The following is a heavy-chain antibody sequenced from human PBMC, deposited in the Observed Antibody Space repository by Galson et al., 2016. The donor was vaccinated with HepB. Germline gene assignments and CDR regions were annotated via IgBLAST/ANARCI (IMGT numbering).Heavy chain of an antibody. D-gene: IGHD1/OR15-1a*01. CDR3: AKGTTLQVHFGYFDH. J-gene: IGHJ4*02. CDR1: GFTFSNYA. Sequence: SLRLSCAASGFTFSNYAMSWARQAPGKGLEWVSGISDSGGSTYFADSVMGRFTISRDNSKNTLYLQMNSLRVDDTAVYYCAKGTTLQVHFGYFDHWGQGTLVTVSS. V-gene: IGHV3-23*01. CDR2: ISDSGGST.